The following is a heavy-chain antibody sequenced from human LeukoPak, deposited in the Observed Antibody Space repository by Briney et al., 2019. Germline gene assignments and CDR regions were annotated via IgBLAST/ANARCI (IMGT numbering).Heavy chain of an antibody. Sequence: PGGSLRLSCAASASGVAFTSHSMNWVRQVPGKGLEWISYIHSSGDYIFYADSVKGRFTVSRDNARNSLYLQMNSLRAEDTAIYYCAREYNSRATFDYWGQGTLVTVSS. CDR1: ASGVAFTSHS. J-gene: IGHJ4*02. V-gene: IGHV3-21*05. CDR2: IHSSGDYI. D-gene: IGHD1-20*01. CDR3: AREYNSRATFDY.